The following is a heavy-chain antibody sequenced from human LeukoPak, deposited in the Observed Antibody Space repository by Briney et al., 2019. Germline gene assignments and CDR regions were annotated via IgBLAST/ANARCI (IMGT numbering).Heavy chain of an antibody. D-gene: IGHD3-10*01. J-gene: IGHJ5*02. V-gene: IGHV4-38-2*02. CDR1: GYSISSGYY. CDR2: IYHSGST. CDR3: ARDYGLDNWFDP. Sequence: SETLSLTCTVSGYSISSGYYCGWIRQPPGKGLERIGSIYHSGSTYYNPSLKSRVTISVDTSKNQFSLKLSSVTAADTAVYYCARDYGLDNWFDPWGQGTLVTVSS.